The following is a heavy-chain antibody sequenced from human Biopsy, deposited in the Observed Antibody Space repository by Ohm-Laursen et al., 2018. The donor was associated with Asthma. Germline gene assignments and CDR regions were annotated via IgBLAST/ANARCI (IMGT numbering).Heavy chain of an antibody. J-gene: IGHJ4*02. V-gene: IGHV3-30-3*01. CDR3: ASRGGDFWSGYYMDY. Sequence: SLRLSCSASRFTYEMHWVRQAPGKGLEWVAVISYDGSSIYYADSVKGRFTISRDNSMKRLYLQMSSLTAEDTAVYYCASRGGDFWSGYYMDYWGQGTLVTVSS. CDR2: ISYDGSSI. CDR1: RFTYE. D-gene: IGHD3-3*01.